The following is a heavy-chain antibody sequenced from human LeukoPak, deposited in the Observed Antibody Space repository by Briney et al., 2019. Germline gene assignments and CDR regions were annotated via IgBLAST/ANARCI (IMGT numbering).Heavy chain of an antibody. CDR2: ISNIGDLT. J-gene: IGHJ4*02. Sequence: GGSLRLSCAASGFTFSRYWMSWVRQGPGKGLEWVSSISNIGDLTYYADSVKGRFTISRDNSKNTLYLQMNSLRAEDTAVYYCAKEEFDYWGQGTLVTVSS. CDR1: GFTFSRYW. CDR3: AKEEFDY. V-gene: IGHV3-23*01.